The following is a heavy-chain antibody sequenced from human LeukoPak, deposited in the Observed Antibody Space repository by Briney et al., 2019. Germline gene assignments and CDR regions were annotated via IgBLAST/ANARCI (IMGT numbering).Heavy chain of an antibody. Sequence: SETLSLTCIVSGGSISSSNYYWGWIRQPPGKGLEWIGTIYYSGNTFYNPSLKSRATISVDTSKNQFSLRLSSVTAADTAVYFCARPLRAFYYYGLDVWGQGTTVTVSS. V-gene: IGHV4-39*01. CDR1: GGSISSSNYY. D-gene: IGHD3-3*02. CDR2: IYYSGNT. CDR3: ARPLRAFYYYGLDV. J-gene: IGHJ6*02.